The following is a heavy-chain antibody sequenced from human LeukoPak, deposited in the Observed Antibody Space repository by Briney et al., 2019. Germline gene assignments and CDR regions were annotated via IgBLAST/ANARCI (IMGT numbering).Heavy chain of an antibody. CDR3: ARLGSDRSWYGGYAFDI. J-gene: IGHJ3*02. D-gene: IGHD6-13*01. Sequence: PGGSLRLSCAASGFTFSSYSMNWVRQAPGKGLEWVANIKTDGSQIYYVDSVKGRFTISRDNAKNSLYLQMNSLRAEDTAVYYCARLGSDRSWYGGYAFDIWGQGTMVTVSS. CDR1: GFTFSSYS. CDR2: IKTDGSQI. V-gene: IGHV3-7*01.